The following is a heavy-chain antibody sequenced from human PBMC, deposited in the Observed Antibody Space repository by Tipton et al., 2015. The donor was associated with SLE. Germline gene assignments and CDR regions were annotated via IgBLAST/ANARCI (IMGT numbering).Heavy chain of an antibody. CDR3: ARGNYASESYYRLYMDV. D-gene: IGHD3-10*01. CDR1: RYSISSGYY. J-gene: IGHJ6*03. Sequence: LRLSCIVSRYSISSGYYWGWMRQAPGKELEWIGSFYHSGTTYYNPSLKSRLTISLDTSKNQFSLKLSSVTAADTAVYYCARGNYASESYYRLYMDVWGKGTTVTVSS. CDR2: FYHSGTT. V-gene: IGHV4-38-2*02.